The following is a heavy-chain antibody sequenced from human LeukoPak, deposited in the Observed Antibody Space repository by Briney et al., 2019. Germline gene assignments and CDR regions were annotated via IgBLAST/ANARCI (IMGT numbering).Heavy chain of an antibody. D-gene: IGHD1-1*01. J-gene: IGHJ4*02. Sequence: ASVKVSCKASGGTFNRYAINWVRQAPGQGLEWMGGIIPIFGTTNCAQKFQGRVTISADEPTSTVYMDLGSLRSDDTAVYYCAKTSSPITTTDPVDFWGQGTLVTVSS. CDR3: AKTSSPITTTDPVDF. CDR1: GGTFNRYA. CDR2: IIPIFGTT. V-gene: IGHV1-69*13.